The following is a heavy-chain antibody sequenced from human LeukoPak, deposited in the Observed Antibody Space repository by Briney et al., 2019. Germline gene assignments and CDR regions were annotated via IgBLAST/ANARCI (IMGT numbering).Heavy chain of an antibody. CDR1: GYTFTGYY. V-gene: IGHV1-46*01. Sequence: ASVKVSCKASGYTFTGYYVHWVRLAPGQGLEWMGIINPSGGSASYAQKFQGRVTMTRDTSTGTVYMELSSLRSEDTAVYYCARDPNYYDSSGPPHYFDYWGQGTLVTVSS. J-gene: IGHJ4*02. CDR2: INPSGGSA. CDR3: ARDPNYYDSSGPPHYFDY. D-gene: IGHD3-22*01.